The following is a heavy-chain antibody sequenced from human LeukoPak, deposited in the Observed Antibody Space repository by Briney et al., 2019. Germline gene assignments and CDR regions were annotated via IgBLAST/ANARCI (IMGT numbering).Heavy chain of an antibody. CDR1: GFSFNDYD. CDR3: VRVGNSLNYFDC. J-gene: IGHJ4*02. V-gene: IGHV3-48*03. Sequence: GGSLRLSCAASGFSFNDYDMHWVRQAPGKGQEWVSYIRSSGSTTYYADSVKGRFTISRDNAKDSLYLQMNSLRAEDTAVYYCVRVGNSLNYFDCWGQGTLVTVSS. CDR2: IRSSGSTT. D-gene: IGHD3-16*01.